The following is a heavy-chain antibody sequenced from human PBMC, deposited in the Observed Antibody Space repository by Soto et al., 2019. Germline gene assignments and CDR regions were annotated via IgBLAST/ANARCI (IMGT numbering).Heavy chain of an antibody. V-gene: IGHV1-3*01. J-gene: IGHJ4*02. CDR2: INGGNGNT. Sequence: QVQLVQSGAEVKKPGASVKVSCKASGYTFTSYAMHWVRQAPGQRLEWMGWINGGNGNTKYSQRFQGRVTITRDTSANTAYIELSSLRAEDTAVYYCMSGPFDYWGQGTLVTLSS. CDR1: GYTFTSYA. CDR3: MSGPFDY.